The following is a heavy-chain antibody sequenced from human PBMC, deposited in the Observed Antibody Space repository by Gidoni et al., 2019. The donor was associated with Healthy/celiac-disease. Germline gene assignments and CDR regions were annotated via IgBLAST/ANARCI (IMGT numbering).Heavy chain of an antibody. J-gene: IGHJ4*02. CDR1: GFTFSSYA. CDR3: ARGGPKVATDY. D-gene: IGHD2-15*01. V-gene: IGHV3-30-3*01. CDR2: ISYDGSNK. Sequence: QVQLVESGGGVVQPGRSLRLSCAASGFTFSSYAMHWVRQAPGKGLEWVAVISYDGSNKYYADSVKGRFTISRDNSKNTLYLQMNSLRAEDTAVYYCARGGPKVATDYWGQGTLVTVSS.